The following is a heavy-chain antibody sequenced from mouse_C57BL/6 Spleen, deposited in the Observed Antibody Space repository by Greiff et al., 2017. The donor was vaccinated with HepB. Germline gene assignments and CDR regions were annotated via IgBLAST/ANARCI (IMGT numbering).Heavy chain of an antibody. Sequence: EVQLVESGGDLVKPGGSLKLSCAASGFTFSSYGMSWVRQTPDKRLEWVATISSGGSYTYYPDSVKGRFTISRDNAKNTLYLQMSSLKSEDTAMYYCARQGWDTYYYAMDYWGQGTSVTVSS. V-gene: IGHV5-6*01. J-gene: IGHJ4*01. CDR3: ARQGWDTYYYAMDY. D-gene: IGHD4-1*01. CDR1: GFTFSSYG. CDR2: ISSGGSYT.